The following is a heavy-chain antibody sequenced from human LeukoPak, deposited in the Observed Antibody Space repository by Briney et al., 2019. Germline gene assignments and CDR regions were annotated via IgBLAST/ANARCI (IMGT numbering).Heavy chain of an antibody. V-gene: IGHV4-34*01. J-gene: IGHJ3*02. CDR2: IPHNGST. CDR3: ARDVFVASDAFDI. Sequence: SETLSLTCAVYGGSFSDYCWSWIRQTPGKGLEWVGEIPHNGSTDYNPSLKSRVTISIDVSKNQFSLKLRSVTAADTAMYYCARDVFVASDAFDIWGHGTMVSVSS. CDR1: GGSFSDYC. D-gene: IGHD5-12*01.